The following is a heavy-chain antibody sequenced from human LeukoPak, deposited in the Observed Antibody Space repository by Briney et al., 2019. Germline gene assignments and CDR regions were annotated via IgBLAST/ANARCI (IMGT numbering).Heavy chain of an antibody. D-gene: IGHD4-17*01. V-gene: IGHV4-59*11. CDR2: ISYIGST. CDR1: DDSFSSHY. CDR3: ARDLVTVTKGFDI. Sequence: SETLSLSCAVSDDSFSSHYWTWIRQPPGKGLEWIGYISYIGSTNYNPFLKSRVTISIDTSKNQFSLKLRSVTAADTAVYYCARDLVTVTKGFDIWGQGTMVSVSS. J-gene: IGHJ3*02.